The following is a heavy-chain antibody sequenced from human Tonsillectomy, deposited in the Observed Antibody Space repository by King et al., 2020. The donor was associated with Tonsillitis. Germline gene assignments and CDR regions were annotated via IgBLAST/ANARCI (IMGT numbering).Heavy chain of an antibody. CDR1: GDSISFYY. J-gene: IGHJ4*02. CDR3: ARDGVKTNSNYIFDY. CDR2: IYSSGST. Sequence: VQLQESGPGLVKPSETLSLTCTVSGDSISFYYWSWIRQPAGKGLEWIGRIYSSGSTNYNPSLKSRVTMSVDTSKNQFSLKVTSVTAADTAVYYCARDGVKTNSNYIFDYGGQGTLVTV. V-gene: IGHV4-4*07. D-gene: IGHD5-24*01.